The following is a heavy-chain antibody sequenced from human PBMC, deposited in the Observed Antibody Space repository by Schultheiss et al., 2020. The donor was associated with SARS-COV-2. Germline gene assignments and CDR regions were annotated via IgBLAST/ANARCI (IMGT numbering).Heavy chain of an antibody. V-gene: IGHV3-7*01. D-gene: IGHD1-20*01. CDR2: IRQDGSEK. CDR3: ARDGYNWNLIDY. CDR1: GFTFSSYA. J-gene: IGHJ4*02. Sequence: GESLKISCAASGFTFSSYAMHWVRQAPGKGLEWVANIRQDGSEKYYVDSVKGRFTISRDNAKNSLCLQMNSLRAEDTAVYYCARDGYNWNLIDYWGQGTLVTVSS.